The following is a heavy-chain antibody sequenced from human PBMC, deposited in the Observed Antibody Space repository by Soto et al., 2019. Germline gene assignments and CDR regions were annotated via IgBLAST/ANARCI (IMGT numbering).Heavy chain of an antibody. CDR2: IMPMFGVT. CDR1: GGTFNSHT. V-gene: IGHV1-69*12. Sequence: QVQLVQSGAEVKKPGSSVKVSCRAPGGTFNSHTISWVRQARGQGLEWMGGIMPMFGVTNYARKFQGRLTMTANESTTTAYMEVRGLTSEDTAVYYCAGEGVPTSMSLPWMGYHYYGLDVWGQGTTVIVSS. J-gene: IGHJ6*02. D-gene: IGHD1-26*01. CDR3: AGEGVPTSMSLPWMGYHYYGLDV.